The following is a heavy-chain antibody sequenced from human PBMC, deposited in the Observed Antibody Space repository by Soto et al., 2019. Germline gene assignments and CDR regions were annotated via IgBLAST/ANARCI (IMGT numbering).Heavy chain of an antibody. Sequence: GESLKISCKGSGYSFTTYWIAWVRQMPGKGLDWMGIIYPGDSHTKYSPSFQGQVTISADKSISTAYLQWSSLKASDTAMYYCARHGCSSTSCYTFYYYGMDVWGQGTTVTVSS. CDR3: ARHGCSSTSCYTFYYYGMDV. CDR2: IYPGDSHT. V-gene: IGHV5-51*01. J-gene: IGHJ6*02. D-gene: IGHD2-2*02. CDR1: GYSFTTYW.